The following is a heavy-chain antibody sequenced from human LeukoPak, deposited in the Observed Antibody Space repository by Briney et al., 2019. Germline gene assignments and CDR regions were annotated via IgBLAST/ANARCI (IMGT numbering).Heavy chain of an antibody. CDR3: AKVFYSSRPYHFDY. D-gene: IGHD6-13*01. CDR2: ISSSGSTI. J-gene: IGHJ4*02. Sequence: GGSLRLSCAASGFAFSDYYMSWIRQAPGKGLEWVSYISSSGSTIYYADSVKGRFTISRDNAKNSLYLQMNSLRAEDTAVYYCAKVFYSSRPYHFDYWGQGTLVTVSS. CDR1: GFAFSDYY. V-gene: IGHV3-11*01.